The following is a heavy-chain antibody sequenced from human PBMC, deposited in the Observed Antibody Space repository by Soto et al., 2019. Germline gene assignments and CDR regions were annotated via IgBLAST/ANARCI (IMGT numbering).Heavy chain of an antibody. CDR3: ARDAVDSSSSEGDAFDI. V-gene: IGHV3-21*01. CDR2: ISSSSSYI. Sequence: GGSLRLSCAASGFTFSSYSMNWVRQAPGKGLEWVSSISSSSSYIYYADSVKGRFTISRDNAKNSLYLQMNSLRAEDTAVYYCARDAVDSSSSEGDAFDIWGQGTMVTVSS. D-gene: IGHD6-6*01. CDR1: GFTFSSYS. J-gene: IGHJ3*02.